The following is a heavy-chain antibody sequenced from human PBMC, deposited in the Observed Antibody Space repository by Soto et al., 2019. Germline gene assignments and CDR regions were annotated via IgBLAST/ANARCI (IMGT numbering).Heavy chain of an antibody. V-gene: IGHV3-74*01. CDR2: INNDGSST. CDR3: ARDLGGPDY. J-gene: IGHJ4*02. CDR1: GFTLNNYW. Sequence: GGSLRLSCAASGFTLNNYWMHWVREAPGKGLVWVSRINNDGSSTAYADPVKGRFTISRDNAKNTLYLQMNSLRAEDTAIYYCARDLGGPDYWGQGTLVTVSS. D-gene: IGHD3-16*01.